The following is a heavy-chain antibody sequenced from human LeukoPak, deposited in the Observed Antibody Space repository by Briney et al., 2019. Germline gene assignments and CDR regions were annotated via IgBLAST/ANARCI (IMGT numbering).Heavy chain of an antibody. CDR3: ARVSAADGLGIYYNRVIGATLYY. Sequence: ASVNASCKASGYTFTSYAMNWVRQAPGQGLEWMGWINTNTGNPTYAQGFTGRFVFSLDTSVDTAYLQIRGLKAEDTAVYFCARVSAADGLGIYYNRVIGATLYYWGQGTLVTVSS. CDR1: GYTFTSYA. V-gene: IGHV7-4-1*02. CDR2: INTNTGNP. D-gene: IGHD3-10*01. J-gene: IGHJ4*02.